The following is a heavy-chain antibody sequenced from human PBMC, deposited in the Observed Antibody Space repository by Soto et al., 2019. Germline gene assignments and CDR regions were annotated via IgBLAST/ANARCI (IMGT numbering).Heavy chain of an antibody. CDR3: ARDLGDAYFDY. CDR2: IYYSGST. Sequence: SETLSLTCTVSGGSISRYYWSWIRQPPGKGLEWIGYIYYSGSTNYNPSLKSRVTISVDTSKNQFSLKLSSVTAADTAVYYCARDLGDAYFDYWGQGTLVTVSS. V-gene: IGHV4-59*01. J-gene: IGHJ4*02. CDR1: GGSISRYY.